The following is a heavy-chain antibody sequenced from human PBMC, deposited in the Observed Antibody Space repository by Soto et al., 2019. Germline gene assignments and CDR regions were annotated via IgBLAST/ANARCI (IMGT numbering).Heavy chain of an antibody. D-gene: IGHD3-3*02. V-gene: IGHV1-69*13. J-gene: IGHJ5*02. CDR3: ATISESANSWFDP. Sequence: SVKVSCKASGGTFSSYAISWVRQAPGQGLEWMGGIIPIFGTANYAQKFQGRVTITADESTSTAYMELSSLRSEDTAVYYCATISESANSWFDPCGQGTLVTVSS. CDR2: IIPIFGTA. CDR1: GGTFSSYA.